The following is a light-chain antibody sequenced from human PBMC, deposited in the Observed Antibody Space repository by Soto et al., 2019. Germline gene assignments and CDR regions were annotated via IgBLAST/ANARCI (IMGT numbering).Light chain of an antibody. CDR2: GNS. CDR1: SSSIGAGYD. V-gene: IGLV1-40*01. CDR3: QSYDSSLSGHVV. Sequence: QSVLTQPPSVSGAPGQRVTISCNGSSSSIGAGYDVHWYQQLPGTAPKLLIYGNSNRPSGVPDRFSGSKSGTSASLAITGLQAEDEANYYCQSYDSSLSGHVVFGGGTKLTVL. J-gene: IGLJ2*01.